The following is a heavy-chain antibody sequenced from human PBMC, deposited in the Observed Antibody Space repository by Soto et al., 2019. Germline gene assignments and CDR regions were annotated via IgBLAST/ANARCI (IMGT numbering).Heavy chain of an antibody. D-gene: IGHD3-9*01. V-gene: IGHV3-7*04. CDR2: ISTDGSEE. J-gene: IGHJ5*02. CDR1: GFTFSGYW. CDR3: TRDLNHDTCP. Sequence: EVQLVESGGGLVQPGGSLRLSCAASGFTFSGYWMTWVRQAPGKGLEGVANISTDGSEEYYVDSVKGRFTISRDNAKNSVYLQMNSLRGEDTALYYCTRDLNHDTCPWGQGTQVTVSS.